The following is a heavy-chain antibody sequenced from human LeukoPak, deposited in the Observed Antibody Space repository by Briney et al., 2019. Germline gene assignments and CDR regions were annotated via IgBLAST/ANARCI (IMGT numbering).Heavy chain of an antibody. Sequence: SETLSLTCAVYGGSFSGYYWSWIRQPPGKGLEWIGEINHSGSTNYNPSLKSRVTISVDTSKNQFSLKLSSVTAADTAVYYCARGYSSCCSSTSCYMGFDYWGQGTLVTVSS. D-gene: IGHD2-2*02. J-gene: IGHJ4*02. CDR3: ARGYSSCCSSTSCYMGFDY. CDR2: INHSGST. CDR1: GGSFSGYY. V-gene: IGHV4-34*01.